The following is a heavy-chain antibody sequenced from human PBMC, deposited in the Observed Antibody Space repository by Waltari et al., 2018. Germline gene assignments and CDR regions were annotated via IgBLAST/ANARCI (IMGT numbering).Heavy chain of an antibody. V-gene: IGHV1-2*02. D-gene: IGHD4-17*01. J-gene: IGHJ4*02. CDR1: GYTFTAHY. CDR3: ARDDGDYEIDY. Sequence: QVQLVQSGAAVKKPGASVKVSCKASGYTFTAHYMLWVRPAPGQGLEWMGWINPNSGGTNNAQKFQGRVTMTRDTSISTAYMELSRLRSDDTAVYYCARDDGDYEIDYWGQGTLVTVSS. CDR2: INPNSGGT.